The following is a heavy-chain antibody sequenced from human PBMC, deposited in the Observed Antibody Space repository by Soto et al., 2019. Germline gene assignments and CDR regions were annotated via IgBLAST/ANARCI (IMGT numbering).Heavy chain of an antibody. D-gene: IGHD6-19*01. CDR3: ARRGITVAGFDAFDI. CDR1: GGSISSSDW. Sequence: QVQLQESGPGLVKPSGTLSLTCVVSGGSISSSDWWNWVRQAPGKGLEWTAEIYHSGITNYNPSLKSRVTISVDKSENHFSLNVTSVTAADTAVYYCARRGITVAGFDAFDIWGQGTLVTVS. CDR2: IYHSGIT. V-gene: IGHV4-4*02. J-gene: IGHJ3*02.